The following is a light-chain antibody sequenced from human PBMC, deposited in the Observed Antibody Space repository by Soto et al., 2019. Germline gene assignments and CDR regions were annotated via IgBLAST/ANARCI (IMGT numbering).Light chain of an antibody. Sequence: DIQMTQSPSTLSASVGDRVSITCRASQSISIWLAWYQQKPGKAPKVLIYKASILESGVPSRFSGSGSETEFTLNITSLHPDDFSTYYCQQYKTYSRTFGQGTKVEIK. J-gene: IGKJ1*01. V-gene: IGKV1-5*03. CDR3: QQYKTYSRT. CDR1: QSISIW. CDR2: KAS.